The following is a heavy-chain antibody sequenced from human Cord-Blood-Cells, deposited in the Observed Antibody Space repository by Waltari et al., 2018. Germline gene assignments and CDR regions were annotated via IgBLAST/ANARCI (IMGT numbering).Heavy chain of an antibody. CDR1: GGSFSGYY. J-gene: IGHJ3*02. Sequence: QVQLQQWGAGLLKPSETLSLTCAVYGGSFSGYYWSWIRQPPGKGLEWIGEINHSGSTNYNPSLKSRVTISVDTSKNQFSLKLSSVTAADTAVYYCARAHPTYGDYAFDIWGQGTMVTDSS. CDR2: INHSGST. CDR3: ARAHPTYGDYAFDI. D-gene: IGHD4-17*01. V-gene: IGHV4-34*01.